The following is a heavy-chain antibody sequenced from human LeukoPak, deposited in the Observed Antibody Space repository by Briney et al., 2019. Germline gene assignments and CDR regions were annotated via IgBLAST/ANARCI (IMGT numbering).Heavy chain of an antibody. Sequence: GGSLRLSCGVSGFIFSDYWMNWVSQAPGKGLEWVASIKQDGGEKSYVDSVKGRFTISRDNAKNSLYLQMSSLRAEDTAVYYCARDGTAAGLYFDLWGQGTPVTVSS. J-gene: IGHJ4*01. D-gene: IGHD6-13*01. CDR2: IKQDGGEK. V-gene: IGHV3-7*01. CDR3: ARDGTAAGLYFDL. CDR1: GFIFSDYW.